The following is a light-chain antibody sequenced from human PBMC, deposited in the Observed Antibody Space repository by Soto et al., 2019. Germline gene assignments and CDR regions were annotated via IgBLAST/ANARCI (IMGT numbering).Light chain of an antibody. J-gene: IGLJ1*01. V-gene: IGLV2-14*03. CDR2: HVT. CDR3: CSLTTSHTYV. CDR1: SSDIGHYDY. Sequence: QSVLTQPASVSGSPGQSITISCTGTSSDIGHYDYVSWYQQHPGKAPNLMIYHVTYRPSGVSNRYSGSKSGNSASLTISGLQADDEADYYCCSLTTSHTYVFGSGT.